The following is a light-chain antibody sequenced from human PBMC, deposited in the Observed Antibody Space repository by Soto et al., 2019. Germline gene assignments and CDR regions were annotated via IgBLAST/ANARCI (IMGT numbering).Light chain of an antibody. CDR1: NLGSKS. Sequence: SYELTQPPSVSVAPGQAARITCGGNNLGSKSVHWYQQKPGQAPVLVVYEDSDRPSGIPERFSGSNSGNTATLTISRVEAGDEADYYCQVWDGGSDYPWVFGTGTKLTVL. J-gene: IGLJ1*01. CDR2: EDS. V-gene: IGLV3-21*02. CDR3: QVWDGGSDYPWV.